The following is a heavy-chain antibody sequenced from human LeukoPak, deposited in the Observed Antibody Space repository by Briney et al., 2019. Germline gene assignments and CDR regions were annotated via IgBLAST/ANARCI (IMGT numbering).Heavy chain of an antibody. CDR2: VSYNGRNT. Sequence: GGSLRLSCAASGFIFSNYGMHWVRHVPGKGLEWVAVVSYNGRNTYYADSVKGRFTISRDNSKNTPYLQMNSLRAEDTAVYSCAKEIYGAHDHDALDIWGQGTMVTVSS. CDR3: AKEIYGAHDHDALDI. CDR1: GFIFSNYG. D-gene: IGHD4-17*01. V-gene: IGHV3-30*18. J-gene: IGHJ3*02.